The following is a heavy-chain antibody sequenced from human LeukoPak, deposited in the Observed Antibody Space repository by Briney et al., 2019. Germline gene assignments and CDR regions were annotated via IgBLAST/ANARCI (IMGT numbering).Heavy chain of an antibody. Sequence: PGGSLRLSCAASGFTFSSYSMNWVRQAPGKGLEWVSSISSSSSYIYYADSVKGRFTISRDNAKNSPYLQMNSPRAEDTAVYYCARDSRFTAMVTDDPVDYWGQGTLVTVSS. D-gene: IGHD5-18*01. CDR2: ISSSSSYI. J-gene: IGHJ4*02. V-gene: IGHV3-21*01. CDR1: GFTFSSYS. CDR3: ARDSRFTAMVTDDPVDY.